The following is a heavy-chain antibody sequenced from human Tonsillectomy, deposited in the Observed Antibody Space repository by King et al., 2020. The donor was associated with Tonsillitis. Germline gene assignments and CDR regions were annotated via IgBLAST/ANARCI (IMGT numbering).Heavy chain of an antibody. Sequence: VQLVESGGGLVQPGGSLRLSCAASGFTFSSYAMSWVRQAPGKGLEWVSSISGSGGSTYYADSVKGRFTISRDKSKNTLYLQMNSLRAEDTAVYYCVKDGEDIVVVVAATPGHWFDPWGQGTLVTVSS. CDR3: VKDGEDIVVVVAATPGHWFDP. D-gene: IGHD2-15*01. J-gene: IGHJ5*02. CDR2: ISGSGGST. V-gene: IGHV3-23*04. CDR1: GFTFSSYA.